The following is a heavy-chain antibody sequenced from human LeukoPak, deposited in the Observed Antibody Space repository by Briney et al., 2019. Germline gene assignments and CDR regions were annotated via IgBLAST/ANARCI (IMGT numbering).Heavy chain of an antibody. Sequence: ASVKVSCKASGYTFTSYDINWVRQATGQGLEWMGWMNPNSGSTGYAQKFQGRVAITRNTSISTAYMELSGLRSEDTAVYYCARGRSTGYPYYFEYWGQGTLVTVSS. CDR1: GYTFTSYD. V-gene: IGHV1-8*03. D-gene: IGHD5-12*01. CDR2: MNPNSGST. CDR3: ARGRSTGYPYYFEY. J-gene: IGHJ4*02.